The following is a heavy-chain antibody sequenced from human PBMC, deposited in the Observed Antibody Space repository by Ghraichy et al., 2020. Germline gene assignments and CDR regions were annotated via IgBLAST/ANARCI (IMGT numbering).Heavy chain of an antibody. CDR2: ISYDGIVK. J-gene: IGHJ4*02. V-gene: IGHV3-30*03. CDR3: ARDLSQHYSCDS. D-gene: IGHD3-16*02. Sequence: GGSLRLSCAASGFSFRTYAMHWVRQAPGKGLEWVAFISYDGIVKYNADSAKGRFTISRDNSKNTVYLQMNSLRAEDTGMFYCARDLSQHYSCDSWGQGTLVTVSS. CDR1: GFSFRTYA.